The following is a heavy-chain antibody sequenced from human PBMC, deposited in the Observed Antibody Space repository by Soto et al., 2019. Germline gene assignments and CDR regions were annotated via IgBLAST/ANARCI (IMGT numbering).Heavy chain of an antibody. CDR3: TRSYSSSSWFDP. Sequence: GGSLRLSCAASGFTFSGSAMHWVRQASGKGLEWVGRIRSKANSYGTAYAASVKGRFTISRDDSKNTAYLQMNSLKTEDTAVYYCTRSYSSSSWFDPWGQGTLVTVSS. J-gene: IGHJ5*02. D-gene: IGHD6-6*01. V-gene: IGHV3-73*01. CDR2: IRSKANSYGT. CDR1: GFTFSGSA.